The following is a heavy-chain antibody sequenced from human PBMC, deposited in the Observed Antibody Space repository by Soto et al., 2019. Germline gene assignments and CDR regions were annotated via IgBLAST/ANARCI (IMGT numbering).Heavy chain of an antibody. J-gene: IGHJ5*02. CDR2: INHSGST. D-gene: IGHD3-3*01. CDR1: GGSFSGYY. CDR3: ASGQYDFWSGRGNWFDP. Sequence: PSETLSLTCAVYGGSFSGYYWSWIRQPPGKGLEWIGEINHSGSTNYNPSLKSRVTISVDTSKNQFSLKLSSVTAADTAVYYCASGQYDFWSGRGNWFDPWGQGTLVTVSS. V-gene: IGHV4-34*01.